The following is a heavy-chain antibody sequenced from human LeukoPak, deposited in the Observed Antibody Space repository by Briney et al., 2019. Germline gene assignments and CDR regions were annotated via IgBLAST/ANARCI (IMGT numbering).Heavy chain of an antibody. CDR2: IVPILGIA. D-gene: IGHD1-14*01. V-gene: IGHV1-69*04. J-gene: IGHJ4*02. CDR1: GGTFSSYT. CDR3: AREGPVSDDY. Sequence: ASVKVSCKASGGTFSSYTISWVRQAPGQGLEWMGRIVPILGIANYGQKFQGRVTITADKSTSTAYMELSSLRSEDTAVYYCAREGPVSDDYWGQGTLVTVSS.